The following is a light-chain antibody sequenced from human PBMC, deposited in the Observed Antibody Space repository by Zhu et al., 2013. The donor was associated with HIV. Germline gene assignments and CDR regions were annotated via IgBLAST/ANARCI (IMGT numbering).Light chain of an antibody. CDR1: QSLTSST. J-gene: IGKJ1*01. V-gene: IGKV3-20*01. CDR2: GTS. Sequence: EIVLTQSPGTLSLSPGERATLSCTASQSLTSSTLAWYQQKPGQAPRLLIYGTSHRAPGIPDRFSGSGAGPDFTLTISRLEPEDSAVYYCQQYSVSPRTFGQGTKVEIK. CDR3: QQYSVSPRT.